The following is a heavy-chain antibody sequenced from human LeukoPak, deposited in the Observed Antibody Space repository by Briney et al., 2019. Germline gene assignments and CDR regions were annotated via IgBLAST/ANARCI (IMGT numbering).Heavy chain of an antibody. D-gene: IGHD6-19*01. J-gene: IGHJ4*02. V-gene: IGHV3-7*04. CDR2: IKEDGSRN. CDR3: ARANNAGWFDY. Sequence: GGSLRLSCAASGFTVSSNYMSRVRQAPGKGLEWVANIKEDGSRNHCVDSVKGRFTISRDNAKNSLFLQMSSLRVEDTAVYYCARANNAGWFDYWGQGTLVTVSS. CDR1: GFTVSSNY.